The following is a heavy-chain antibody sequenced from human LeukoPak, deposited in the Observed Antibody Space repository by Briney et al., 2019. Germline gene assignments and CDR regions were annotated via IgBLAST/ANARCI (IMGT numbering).Heavy chain of an antibody. CDR3: ARGSRDGYNFWAYYYYGMDV. D-gene: IGHD5-24*01. J-gene: IGHJ6*02. CDR2: MNPNSGNT. V-gene: IGHV1-8*01. Sequence: ASVKVSCKASGYTFTSYDINWVRQATGQELEWMGWMNPNSGNTGYAQKFQGRVTMTRNTSISTAYMELSSLRSEDTAVYYCARGSRDGYNFWAYYYYGMDVWGQGTTVTVSS. CDR1: GYTFTSYD.